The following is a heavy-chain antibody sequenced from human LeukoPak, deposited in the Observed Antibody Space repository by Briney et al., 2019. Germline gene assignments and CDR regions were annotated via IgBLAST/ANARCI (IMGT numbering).Heavy chain of an antibody. Sequence: GGSLRLSCAASGFTFSSYDMSWVRQAPGKGLEWVSAVSGSGGSTYYADSVKGRFTISRDNSKSTLFLQMNSLRAEDTAAYYCAKDSHSGTYFDSWGRGTLVTVSS. D-gene: IGHD1-26*01. CDR1: GFTFSSYD. J-gene: IGHJ4*02. CDR3: AKDSHSGTYFDS. CDR2: VSGSGGST. V-gene: IGHV3-23*01.